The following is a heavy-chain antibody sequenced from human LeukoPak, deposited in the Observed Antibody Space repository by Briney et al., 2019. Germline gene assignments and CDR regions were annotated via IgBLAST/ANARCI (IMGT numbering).Heavy chain of an antibody. Sequence: GGSLRLSCAASGFTFASHWMSWVRHAPGKGPGWVANIKQDGSAIYYVDSVKGRFTVSRDNARNSLYLQMNILRADDTAVYYCARGMVSDSGVWFDPWGQGSLVTVSS. D-gene: IGHD4-17*01. CDR3: ARGMVSDSGVWFDP. CDR1: GFTFASHW. CDR2: IKQDGSAI. J-gene: IGHJ5*02. V-gene: IGHV3-7*01.